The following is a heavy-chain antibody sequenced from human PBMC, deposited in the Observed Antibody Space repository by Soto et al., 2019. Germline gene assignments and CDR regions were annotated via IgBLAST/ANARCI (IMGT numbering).Heavy chain of an antibody. CDR3: ARLRGDIFTARIDY. Sequence: QVQLQESGPGLVKSSQTLSLTCTVSGGSISTGGYFWSWMRQHPGRGLEWSGYIYYTGNTYYNPSLRSRVTISTDTSRNAFSLKLTSVTAAATAVYYAARLRGDIFTARIDYWGQGTLVTVSS. J-gene: IGHJ4*02. D-gene: IGHD3-9*01. CDR1: GGSISTGGYF. V-gene: IGHV4-31*03. CDR2: IYYTGNT.